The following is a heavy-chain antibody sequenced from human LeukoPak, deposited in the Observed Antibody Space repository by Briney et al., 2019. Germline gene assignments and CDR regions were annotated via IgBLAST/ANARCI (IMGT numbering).Heavy chain of an antibody. CDR3: AKDTAVVYNPPSYYIDY. Sequence: PGGSLRLSCAASGFTFSDYHMNWIRQAPGKGLEWVAVISYDGNNHYYADSVKGRFTISRDDSENTVHLQMNSLRPEDTALYYCAKDTAVVYNPPSYYIDYWGQGTLVTVSS. CDR2: ISYDGNNH. V-gene: IGHV3-30*18. D-gene: IGHD5-18*01. CDR1: GFTFSDYH. J-gene: IGHJ4*02.